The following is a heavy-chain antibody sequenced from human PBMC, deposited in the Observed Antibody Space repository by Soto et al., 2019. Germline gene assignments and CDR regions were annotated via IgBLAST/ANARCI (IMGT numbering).Heavy chain of an antibody. Sequence: GGSLRLSCAASGFTFDVYAMHWVRQAPDKGLEWVSGIIWNSGSIAYADSVKGRFTISRDNAKNSLYLQMNSLRAEDTAMYYCAKTLVTGTTFGYYFDYWGRGTLVTVSS. CDR2: IIWNSGSI. J-gene: IGHJ4*02. CDR3: AKTLVTGTTFGYYFDY. V-gene: IGHV3-9*01. D-gene: IGHD1-7*01. CDR1: GFTFDVYA.